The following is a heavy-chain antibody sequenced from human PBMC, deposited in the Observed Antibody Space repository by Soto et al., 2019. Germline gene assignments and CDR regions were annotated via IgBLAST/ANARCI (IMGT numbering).Heavy chain of an antibody. V-gene: IGHV2-26*01. CDR1: GFSLSNARMG. CDR3: ARIPKDDFWSGYYYYFDY. D-gene: IGHD3-3*01. J-gene: IGHJ4*02. CDR2: IFSNDEK. Sequence: SGPTLVNPTETLTLTCTVSGFSLSNARMGVSWIRQPPGKALEWLAHIFSNDEKSYSTSLKSRLTISKDTSRSQVVLTMTNMDPVDTATYYCARIPKDDFWSGYYYYFDYWGQGTLVTVSS.